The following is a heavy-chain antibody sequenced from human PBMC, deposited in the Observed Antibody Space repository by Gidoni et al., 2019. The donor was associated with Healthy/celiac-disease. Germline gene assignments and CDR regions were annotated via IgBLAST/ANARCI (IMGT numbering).Heavy chain of an antibody. Sequence: EVQLVESGGGLVQPGGSLRLSCAASGFTFSSYDMHWVRQATGKGLEWVSAIGTAGDTYYPGSVKGRFTISRENAKNSLYLQMNSLRAGDTAVYYCAREARISSRSGYYGMDVWGQGTTVTVSS. V-gene: IGHV3-13*01. CDR3: AREARISSRSGYYGMDV. CDR2: IGTAGDT. D-gene: IGHD6-6*01. CDR1: GFTFSSYD. J-gene: IGHJ6*02.